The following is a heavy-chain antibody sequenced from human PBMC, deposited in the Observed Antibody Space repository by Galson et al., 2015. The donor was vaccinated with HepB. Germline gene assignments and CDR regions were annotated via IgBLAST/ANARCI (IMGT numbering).Heavy chain of an antibody. Sequence: SVKVSCKAFGYIFTTYGISWVRQAPGQGLDWMGRVSTYNGNTNYAHKFQGRVTMTTDTATRTAFMELRSLRCDDTAVYYCARGGQIGRGYYDSSGNYRRTRGANGMDVWGRGTTVTVSS. CDR2: VSTYNGNT. V-gene: IGHV1-18*01. D-gene: IGHD3-22*01. CDR3: ARGGQIGRGYYDSSGNYRRTRGANGMDV. CDR1: GYIFTTYG. J-gene: IGHJ6*02.